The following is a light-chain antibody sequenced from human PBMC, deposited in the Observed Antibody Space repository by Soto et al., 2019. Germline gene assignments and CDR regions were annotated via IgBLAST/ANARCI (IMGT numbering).Light chain of an antibody. J-gene: IGLJ2*01. CDR3: QARDSNTVV. CDR1: KLGDKY. CDR2: QDD. V-gene: IGLV3-1*01. Sequence: SYELTQPPSVSVSPGQTASITCSGDKLGDKYACWYQQKPGQSPVMVIYQDDKRPSGIPERFSGSNSGNTATLTISGTQAMDEADYYCQARDSNTVVFGGGTKLTVL.